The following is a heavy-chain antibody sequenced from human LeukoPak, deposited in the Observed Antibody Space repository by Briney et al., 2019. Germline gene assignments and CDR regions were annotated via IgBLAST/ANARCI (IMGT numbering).Heavy chain of an antibody. D-gene: IGHD3-16*02. CDR3: AKDPYDYLWGSYLPTYFDS. Sequence: GGSLRLSCAASGFTFSNAWMSWVRQAPGKGLEWVGRIKSKPDGGITDYAAPVKGRFTISRDDSINTLYLQMNSLRAEDTAIYYCAKDPYDYLWGSYLPTYFDSWGQGTLVTVSS. V-gene: IGHV3-15*01. CDR1: GFTFSNAW. CDR2: IKSKPDGGIT. J-gene: IGHJ4*02.